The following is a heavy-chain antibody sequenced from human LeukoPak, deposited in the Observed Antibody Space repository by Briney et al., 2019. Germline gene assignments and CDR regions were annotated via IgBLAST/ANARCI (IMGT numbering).Heavy chain of an antibody. CDR1: GFTFNIYT. CDR3: TRVAGYCDSTSNCYSDY. Sequence: GGSLRLSCAASGFTFNIYTMNWVRQSPGKGLEWVSSISSSSSNLYYADSVKGRSTISRDNAKNSLYLQMNSLRAEDTAVYYCTRVAGYCDSTSNCYSDYWGQGTLVTVSS. J-gene: IGHJ4*02. CDR2: ISSSSSNL. V-gene: IGHV3-21*01. D-gene: IGHD2-2*01.